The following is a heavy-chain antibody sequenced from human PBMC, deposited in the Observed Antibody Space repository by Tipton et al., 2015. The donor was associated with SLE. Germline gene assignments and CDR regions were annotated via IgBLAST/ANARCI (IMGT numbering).Heavy chain of an antibody. J-gene: IGHJ6*02. D-gene: IGHD3-22*01. CDR3: VRAPFDYSDRGGFYYGIYV. CDR1: GDSFSSGSSS. Sequence: TLSLTCTVSGDSFSSGSSSWNWVRQPAGTGLEWIGLIYNSGITNYNPSLQSRVTLAVDMSKNQFSLRLCSVTAADTGVYYCVRAPFDYSDRGGFYYGIYVEGQVTTVTVSS. V-gene: IGHV4-61*02. CDR2: IYNSGIT.